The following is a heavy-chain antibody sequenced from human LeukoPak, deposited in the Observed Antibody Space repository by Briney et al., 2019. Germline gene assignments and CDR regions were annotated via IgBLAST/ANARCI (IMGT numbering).Heavy chain of an antibody. CDR3: ARDYGGNPRFFDS. V-gene: IGHV4-59*01. CDR2: IYYIGNS. J-gene: IGHJ4*02. CDR1: GDSINSYY. D-gene: IGHD4-23*01. Sequence: PSETLSLTCTVSGDSINSYYWSWIRQPPGKGLEWIGSIYYIGNSNYNPSLKSRVTISVDTSRNQSSLKVNSVTAADTAVYYCARDYGGNPRFFDSWGQGTLVTVSS.